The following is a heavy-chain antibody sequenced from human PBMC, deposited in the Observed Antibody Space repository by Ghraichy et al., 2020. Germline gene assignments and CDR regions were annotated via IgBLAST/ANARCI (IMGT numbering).Heavy chain of an antibody. D-gene: IGHD5-24*01. CDR1: GFSFSTYS. CDR3: ATNARDGFNS. J-gene: IGHJ5*02. Sequence: ESLNISCVASGFSFSTYSMYWVRQAPGKGLKWVSYITGSSGTIYYTDSVKGRFTISRDNAKNSLYLQMNSLRDEDTAVYYCATNARDGFNSWGQGTLVTVSS. V-gene: IGHV3-48*02. CDR2: ITGSSGTI.